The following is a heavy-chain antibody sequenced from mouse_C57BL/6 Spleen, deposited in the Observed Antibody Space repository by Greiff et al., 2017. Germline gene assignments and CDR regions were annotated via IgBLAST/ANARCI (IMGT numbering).Heavy chain of an antibody. J-gene: IGHJ4*01. Sequence: EVKLMESGGGLVKPGGSLKLSCAASGFTFSDYGMHWVRQAPEKGLEWVAYISSGSSTIYYTDTVKGRFTISRDNANNTLFLQMTSLRSEDTAMYYCARARDYYAMDYWGQGTSVTVSS. CDR2: ISSGSSTI. V-gene: IGHV5-17*01. CDR1: GFTFSDYG. CDR3: ARARDYYAMDY.